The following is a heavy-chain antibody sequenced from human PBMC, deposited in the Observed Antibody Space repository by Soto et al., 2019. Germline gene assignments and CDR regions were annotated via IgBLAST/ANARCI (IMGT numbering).Heavy chain of an antibody. CDR2: IYYSGRT. D-gene: IGHD3-22*01. CDR1: GGSISSGDYY. Sequence: QVQLQESGPGLVKPSQTLSLTCTVSGGSISSGDYYWSWIRQPPGKGLEWIAYIYYSGRTYNNPSLKSRVTISVDTSKNQFSLKLSSVTAADTAVYYCARSYDSSGYNWFDPWGQGTLVTVSS. J-gene: IGHJ5*02. V-gene: IGHV4-30-4*01. CDR3: ARSYDSSGYNWFDP.